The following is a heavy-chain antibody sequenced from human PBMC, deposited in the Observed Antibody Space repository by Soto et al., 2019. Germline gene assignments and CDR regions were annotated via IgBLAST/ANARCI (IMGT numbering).Heavy chain of an antibody. V-gene: IGHV1-2*02. Sequence: ASVKVSCKASGYTFTGYYMHWVRQAPGQGLEWMGWINPNSGGTNYAQKFQGRVTMTRDTSISTAYMELSRLRSDDTAVYYCARDPGVAGFLYRMDVWGQGTTVTVSS. CDR2: INPNSGGT. D-gene: IGHD6-19*01. CDR3: ARDPGVAGFLYRMDV. J-gene: IGHJ6*02. CDR1: GYTFTGYY.